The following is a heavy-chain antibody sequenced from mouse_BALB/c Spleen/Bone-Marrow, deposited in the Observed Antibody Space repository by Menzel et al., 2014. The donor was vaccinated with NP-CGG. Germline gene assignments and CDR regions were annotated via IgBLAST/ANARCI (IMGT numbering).Heavy chain of an antibody. J-gene: IGHJ2*01. CDR2: SRSKVNDYTT. D-gene: IGHD2-1*01. CDR1: GFTFSDFY. Sequence: EVQRVESGGGLVQPGGSLRLSCATSGFTFSDFYMEWVRQPPGKRLEWIAASRSKVNDYTTEYSASVKGRFIVSRDTSQSILYLQMNALRAEDTAIYYCARAVYGNFDYWGQGTTLTVSS. CDR3: ARAVYGNFDY. V-gene: IGHV7-1*02.